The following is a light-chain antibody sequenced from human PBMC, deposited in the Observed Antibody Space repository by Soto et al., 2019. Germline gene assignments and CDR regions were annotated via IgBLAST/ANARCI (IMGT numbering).Light chain of an antibody. CDR2: GAS. CDR1: QSVPSSY. J-gene: IGKJ2*01. Sequence: EIVVTQSPGTLSLSPGERATLSCRASQSVPSSYVAWYQQKPGQAPRLLMYGASNRATGIPDRFSGSGSGTDFALTISRLEPEDFAVYYCQQYGTSPPRYTFGQGTKLEIK. V-gene: IGKV3-20*01. CDR3: QQYGTSPPRYT.